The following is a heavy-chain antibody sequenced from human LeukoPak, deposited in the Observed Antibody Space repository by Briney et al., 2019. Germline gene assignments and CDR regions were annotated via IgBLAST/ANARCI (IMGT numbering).Heavy chain of an antibody. CDR2: ISYDGSNK. CDR3: AKDIYSSGWYVPWFDP. Sequence: GGSLRLSCAASGFTFSSYGMHWVRQAPGKGLEWVAVISYDGSNKYYADSVKGRFTISRDNSKNTLYLQMNSLRAEDTAVYYCAKDIYSSGWYVPWFDPWGQGTLVTVSS. V-gene: IGHV3-30*18. CDR1: GFTFSSYG. J-gene: IGHJ5*02. D-gene: IGHD6-19*01.